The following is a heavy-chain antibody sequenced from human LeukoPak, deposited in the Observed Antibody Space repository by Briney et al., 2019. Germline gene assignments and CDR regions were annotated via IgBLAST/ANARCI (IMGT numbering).Heavy chain of an antibody. CDR2: INHSGST. Sequence: SETLSLTCAVYGGSFSGYYWSWIRQPPGKGLEWIGEINHSGSTNYNPSLKSRVTISVDTSKNQFSLKLSSVTAADTALYYCARHARYRSGEDWFDPWGQGTLVTVSS. V-gene: IGHV4-34*01. J-gene: IGHJ5*02. D-gene: IGHD3-10*01. CDR3: ARHARYRSGEDWFDP. CDR1: GGSFSGYY.